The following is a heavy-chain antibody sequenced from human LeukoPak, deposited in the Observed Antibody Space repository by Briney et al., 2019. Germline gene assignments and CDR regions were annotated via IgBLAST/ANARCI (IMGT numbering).Heavy chain of an antibody. CDR1: GGSISSYY. CDR2: IYYSGST. D-gene: IGHD6-13*01. CDR3: ARRGSSWYQGYYFDY. V-gene: IGHV4-59*08. J-gene: IGHJ4*02. Sequence: SETLSLTCTVSGGSISSYYWSWIRQPPGKGLEWIGYIYYSGSTNYNPSLKSRVTISVDTSKNQFSLKLSSVTAADTAVYYCARRGSSWYQGYYFDYWGQGTLVTVSS.